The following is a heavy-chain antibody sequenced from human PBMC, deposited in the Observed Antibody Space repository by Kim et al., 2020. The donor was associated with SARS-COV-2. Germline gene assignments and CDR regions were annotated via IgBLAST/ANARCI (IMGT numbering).Heavy chain of an antibody. CDR3: SRGGPAYFDH. Sequence: SETLSLTCGVYGGSLSGYFWSWIRQSPGKGLEWIGEISHSGSTNYNPSLKSRITISVDTSDKQFSLKLTSVTAADTAVYYCSRGGPAYFDHCGQGTPVTV. J-gene: IGHJ4*02. CDR1: GGSLSGYF. CDR2: ISHSGST. V-gene: IGHV4-34*01. D-gene: IGHD2-2*01.